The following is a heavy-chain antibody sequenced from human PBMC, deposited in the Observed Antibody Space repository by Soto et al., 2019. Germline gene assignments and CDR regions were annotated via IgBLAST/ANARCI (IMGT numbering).Heavy chain of an antibody. J-gene: IGHJ4*02. CDR2: TSHDGGNT. Sequence: QVQLVESGGGVVQPGRSLRLSCAASGFTFSSYAMHWVRQAPGKGLEWVAVTSHDGGNTYYADSVKGRFTISRDNPKNTLYLQMNSLKGDDTAVYYCARGGHSSSSDNVYWGQATLVTVSS. D-gene: IGHD6-6*01. V-gene: IGHV3-30-3*01. CDR3: ARGGHSSSSDNVY. CDR1: GFTFSSYA.